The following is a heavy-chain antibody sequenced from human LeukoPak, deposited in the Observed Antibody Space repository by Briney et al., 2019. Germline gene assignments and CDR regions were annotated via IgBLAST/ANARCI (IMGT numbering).Heavy chain of an antibody. D-gene: IGHD6-19*01. V-gene: IGHV1-18*01. CDR3: ARVREYSSDWYFDY. J-gene: IGHJ4*02. Sequence: GASVKVSCKTSGGTFSNYAISWVRKAPGQGLEWMGWISAYSGNTNYAQKLQGRVTMTTDTSTSTAYMELRSLRSDDTAVYYCARVREYSSDWYFDYWGQGTLVTVSS. CDR2: ISAYSGNT. CDR1: GGTFSNYA.